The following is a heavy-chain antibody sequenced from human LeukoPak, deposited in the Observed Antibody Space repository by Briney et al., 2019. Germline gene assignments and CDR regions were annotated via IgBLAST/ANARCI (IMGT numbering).Heavy chain of an antibody. CDR2: IYPGDSDT. CDR3: ARQARITIFGVVICDAFDI. CDR1: GYSFTNHW. V-gene: IGHV5-51*01. J-gene: IGHJ3*02. Sequence: GESLKISCKASGYSFTNHWIGWVRQMPGKGLEWMGLIYPGDSDTRYSPSFQGQVTISADKSISTAYLQWSSLKASDTAMYYCARQARITIFGVVICDAFDIWGQGTMVTVSS. D-gene: IGHD3-3*01.